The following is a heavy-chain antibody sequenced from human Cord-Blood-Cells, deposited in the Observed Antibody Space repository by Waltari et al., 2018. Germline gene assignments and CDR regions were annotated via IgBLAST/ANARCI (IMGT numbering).Heavy chain of an antibody. CDR3: ARQSSNYQFDY. CDR2: IIPIFGTA. CDR1: GGTFSSYA. V-gene: IGHV1-69*06. J-gene: IGHJ4*02. D-gene: IGHD4-4*01. Sequence: QVQLVQSGAEVKKPGSSVKVSCKASGGTFSSYAISWVQQAPGQGLEWVGGIIPIFGTANYAQKFQGRVTITADKSTSTAYMELSSLRSEDTAVYYCARQSSNYQFDYWGQGTLVTVSS.